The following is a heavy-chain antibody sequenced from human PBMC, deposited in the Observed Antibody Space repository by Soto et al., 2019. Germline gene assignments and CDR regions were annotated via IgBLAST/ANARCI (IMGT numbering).Heavy chain of an antibody. D-gene: IGHD6-13*01. CDR1: VGTFSSYT. J-gene: IGHJ6*03. CDR2: SIHILGIA. V-gene: IGHV1-69*02. CDR3: ARSPLGIPAAEPPTAV. Sequence: ASGKVSCKASVGTFSSYTLSWVRQAPGQGLEWMGRSIHILGIANYAQKFQGRVTITADKSTSTAYMELSSLRSEDTAVYYCARSPLGIPAAEPPTAVRGKRIMGTVSS.